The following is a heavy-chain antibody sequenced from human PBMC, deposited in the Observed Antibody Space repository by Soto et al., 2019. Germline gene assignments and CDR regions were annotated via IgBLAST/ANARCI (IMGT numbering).Heavy chain of an antibody. V-gene: IGHV1-3*01. D-gene: IGHD5-18*01. CDR1: GYTFTSYA. CDR3: ARDPGYSYGYN. J-gene: IGHJ4*02. Sequence: ASVKVSCKASGYTFTSYAMQWARQAPGQRLEWMGWINAGNGNTKYSQKFQGRVTITRDTSASTAYMELSSLRSEDTAVYYCARDPGYSYGYNWGQGTPVTVSS. CDR2: INAGNGNT.